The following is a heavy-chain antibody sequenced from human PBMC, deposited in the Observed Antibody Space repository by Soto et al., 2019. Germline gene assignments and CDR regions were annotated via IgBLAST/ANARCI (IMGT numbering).Heavy chain of an antibody. J-gene: IGHJ3*02. Sequence: SETLSLTCTVSGGSISTYYWNWLRPSPGKGLAWLGSIYRTGSTHYNPSLTRRAAISLGTSRNQFSLQLNSVTAADTAVYFCARQIGDDPFDIWGQGTMVTVSS. CDR2: IYRTGST. CDR1: GGSISTYY. V-gene: IGHV4-4*09. D-gene: IGHD3-3*01. CDR3: ARQIGDDPFDI.